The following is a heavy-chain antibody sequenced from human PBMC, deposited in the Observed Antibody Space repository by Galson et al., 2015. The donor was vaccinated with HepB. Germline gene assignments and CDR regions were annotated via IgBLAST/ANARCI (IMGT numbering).Heavy chain of an antibody. D-gene: IGHD4-23*01. J-gene: IGHJ3*02. V-gene: IGHV2-5*02. CDR2: IYWADDK. Sequence: PPLVRPTQTLTLTCTFSGVSLSTSGVGGGWIRQPPGKALEWLALIYWADDKRSSPSLKSRLTITKDTSKNQVVLTMNNMDPLDTATYYCAHRRLTVANGFDMWGQGTMVTVSS. CDR1: GVSLSTSGVG. CDR3: AHRRLTVANGFDM.